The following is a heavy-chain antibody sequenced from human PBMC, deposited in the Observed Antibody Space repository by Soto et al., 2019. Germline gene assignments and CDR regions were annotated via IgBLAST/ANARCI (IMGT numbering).Heavy chain of an antibody. D-gene: IGHD4-17*01. CDR2: ISGSGGST. J-gene: IGHJ6*02. V-gene: IGHV3-23*01. CDR3: AKEIGYGIFGGMDV. Sequence: PXGSLRLSCSASGFTFSSYAMSWVRQAPGKGLEWVSAISGSGGSTYYADSAKGRFTISRDNSKNTLYLQMNSLRAEDTAVYYCAKEIGYGIFGGMDVWGQGTTVTVSS. CDR1: GFTFSSYA.